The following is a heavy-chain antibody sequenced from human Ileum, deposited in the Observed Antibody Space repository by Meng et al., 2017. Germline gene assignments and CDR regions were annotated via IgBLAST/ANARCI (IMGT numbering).Heavy chain of an antibody. V-gene: IGHV4-4*02. Sequence: QVQLQESGPGLVKPSGTLSLPCAVSGGSIGSSNWWSGVRQPPGKGLEWIGEIYESGSTNYNPSLKSRVTISLDRSKNHFSLKLNSVTAADTAVYYCANIVFNWFDSWGQGTLVTVSS. CDR2: IYESGST. CDR3: ANIVFNWFDS. CDR1: GGSIGSSNW. J-gene: IGHJ5*01. D-gene: IGHD2-15*01.